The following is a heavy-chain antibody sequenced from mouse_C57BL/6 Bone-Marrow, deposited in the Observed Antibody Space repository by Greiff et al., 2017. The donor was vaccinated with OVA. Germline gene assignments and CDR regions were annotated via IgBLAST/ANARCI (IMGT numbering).Heavy chain of an antibody. Sequence: EVKLMESGGGLVKPGGSLKLSCAASGFTFSDYGMHWVRQAPEKGLEWVAYISSGSSTIYYADTVKGRFTISRDNAKNTLFLQMTSLRSEDTAMYYCARKRDYGSSSFDYWGQGTTLTVSS. V-gene: IGHV5-17*01. D-gene: IGHD1-1*01. CDR2: ISSGSSTI. J-gene: IGHJ2*01. CDR3: ARKRDYGSSSFDY. CDR1: GFTFSDYG.